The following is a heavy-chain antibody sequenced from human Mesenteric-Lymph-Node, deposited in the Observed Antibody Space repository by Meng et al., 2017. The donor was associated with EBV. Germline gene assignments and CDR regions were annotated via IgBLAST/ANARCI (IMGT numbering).Heavy chain of an antibody. CDR2: IYYSGSR. D-gene: IGHD3-22*01. V-gene: IGHV4-30-4*01. CDR3: ARVTGKIYYDGSGYPEAFDY. J-gene: IGHJ4*02. Sequence: QVQLQEPGPGLVKPYQTLSLTCTVSGDSISSTDYYWSWVRQPPGKGLEWIGYIYYSGSRYYNPSLKSRVTISVDTSKNQFSLKLSSVTAADTAVYYCARVTGKIYYDGSGYPEAFDYWGQGTLVTVSS. CDR1: GDSISSTDYY.